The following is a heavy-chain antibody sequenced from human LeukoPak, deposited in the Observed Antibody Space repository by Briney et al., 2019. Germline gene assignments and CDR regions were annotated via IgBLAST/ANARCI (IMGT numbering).Heavy chain of an antibody. V-gene: IGHV4-34*01. J-gene: IGHJ4*02. D-gene: IGHD4-11*01. CDR3: ARDPLQGYYFDY. CDR2: INHSGST. CDR1: GGSISSFY. Sequence: SETLSLTCTVSGGSISSFYWSWIRQPAGKGLEWIGEINHSGSTNYNPSLKSRVTISVDTSKNQFSLKLSSVTAADTAVYYCARDPLQGYYFDYWGQGTLVTVSS.